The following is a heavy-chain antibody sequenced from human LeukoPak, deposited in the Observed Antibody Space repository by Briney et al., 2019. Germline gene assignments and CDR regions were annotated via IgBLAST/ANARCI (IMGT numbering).Heavy chain of an antibody. CDR2: IYHSGST. D-gene: IGHD6-6*01. CDR1: GYSISSGYY. CDR3: VRVVKYSSSSLWFDP. V-gene: IGHV4-38-2*02. J-gene: IGHJ5*02. Sequence: KPSETLSLTCTVSGYSISSGYYWGWIRQPPGKGLEWIGSIYHSGSTYYNPSLKSRVTISVDTSKNQFSLKLSSVTAADTAVYYCVRVVKYSSSSLWFDPWGQGTLVTVSS.